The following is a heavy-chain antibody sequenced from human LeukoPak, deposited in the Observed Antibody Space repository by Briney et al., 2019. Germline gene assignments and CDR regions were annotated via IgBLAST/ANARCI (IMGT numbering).Heavy chain of an antibody. Sequence: PSETLSLTCTVSGGPISNYYWSWILQPPGKGLEWIGYISYSGTTNYNPSLKSRVTISVDASKSQFSLKLTSVTAADTAIYYCARSLEDTNLGDTTGFYYFGMDVWGQGTTVTVSS. D-gene: IGHD3-9*01. CDR1: GGPISNYY. J-gene: IGHJ6*02. CDR2: ISYSGTT. CDR3: ARSLEDTNLGDTTGFYYFGMDV. V-gene: IGHV4-59*01.